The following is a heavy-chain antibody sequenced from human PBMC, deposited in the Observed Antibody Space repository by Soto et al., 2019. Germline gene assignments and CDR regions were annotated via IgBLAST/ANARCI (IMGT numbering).Heavy chain of an antibody. D-gene: IGHD2-15*01. CDR1: GGSISSSNW. V-gene: IGHV4-4*02. CDR3: ATRGIYCSGGSCYLDYFDY. CDR2: IYHSGST. J-gene: IGHJ4*02. Sequence: SETLSLTCAVSGGSISSSNWWSWVRQPPGKGLEWIGEIYHSGSTNYNPSLKSRVTISVDKSKNQFSLKLSSVTAADTAVYYCATRGIYCSGGSCYLDYFDYWGQGTLVTVSS.